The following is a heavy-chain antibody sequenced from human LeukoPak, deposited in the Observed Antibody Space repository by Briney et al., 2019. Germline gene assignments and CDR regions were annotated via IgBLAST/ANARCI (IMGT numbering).Heavy chain of an antibody. Sequence: PSETLSLTCTVSGGSINSNSYYWAWIRQPPGKGLEWVSAISGSGGSTYYADSVKGRFTISRDNSKNTLYLQMNSLRAEDTAVYYCAKDPLHDFWSGYLSSWGLGTLVTVSS. V-gene: IGHV3-23*01. D-gene: IGHD3-3*01. CDR2: ISGSGGST. CDR3: AKDPLHDFWSGYLSS. CDR1: GGSINSNSYY. J-gene: IGHJ4*02.